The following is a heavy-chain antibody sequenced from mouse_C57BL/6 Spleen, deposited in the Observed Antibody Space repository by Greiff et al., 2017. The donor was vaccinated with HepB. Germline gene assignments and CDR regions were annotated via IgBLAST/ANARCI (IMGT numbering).Heavy chain of an antibody. CDR3: ARLKGITTVVGDYFDY. Sequence: QVQLKQSGAELMKPGASVKLSCKATGYTFTGYWIEWVKQRPGHGLEWIGEILPGSGSTNYNEKFKGKATFTADTSSNTAYMQLSSLTTEDSAIYYCARLKGITTVVGDYFDYWGQGTTLTVSS. D-gene: IGHD1-1*01. CDR2: ILPGSGST. CDR1: GYTFTGYW. J-gene: IGHJ2*01. V-gene: IGHV1-9*01.